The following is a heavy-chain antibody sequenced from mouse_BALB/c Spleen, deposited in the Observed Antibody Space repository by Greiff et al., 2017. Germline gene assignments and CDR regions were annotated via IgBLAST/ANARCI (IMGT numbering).Heavy chain of an antibody. V-gene: IGHV3-2*02. Sequence: EVQLVESGPGLVKPSQSLSLTCTVTGYSITSDYAWNWIRQFPGNKLEWMGYISYSGSTSYNPSLKSRISITRDTSKNQFFLQLNSVTTEDTATYYCAKGGPYGYDGAMDYWGQGTSVTVSS. CDR1: GYSITSDYA. J-gene: IGHJ4*01. D-gene: IGHD2-2*01. CDR2: ISYSGST. CDR3: AKGGPYGYDGAMDY.